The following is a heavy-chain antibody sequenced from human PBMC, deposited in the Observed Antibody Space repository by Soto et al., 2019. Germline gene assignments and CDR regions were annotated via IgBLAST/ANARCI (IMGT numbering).Heavy chain of an antibody. V-gene: IGHV3-30-3*01. CDR3: ARDPENPGIAAAGKAWFDP. CDR2: ISYDGSNK. J-gene: IGHJ5*02. D-gene: IGHD6-13*01. Sequence: PGGSLRLSCAASGFTFSSYAMHWVRQAPGQGLEWVAVISYDGSNKYYADSVKGRFTISRDNAKNSLYLQMNSLRAEDTAVYYSARDPENPGIAAAGKAWFDPWGQGTLVTVSS. CDR1: GFTFSSYA.